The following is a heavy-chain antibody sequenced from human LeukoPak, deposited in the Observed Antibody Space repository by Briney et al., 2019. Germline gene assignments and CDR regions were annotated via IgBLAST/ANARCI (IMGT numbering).Heavy chain of an antibody. CDR2: ISSSSSYI. CDR3: ARGPTVTYFVY. V-gene: IGHV3-21*01. Sequence: GGSLRLSCAASGFTFSSYSMNWVRQAPGKGLEWVSSISSSSSYIYYADSVKGRFTISRDNAKNSLYLQMNSLRAEDTAVYYCARGPTVTYFVYWGQGTLVTVSS. D-gene: IGHD4-11*01. J-gene: IGHJ4*02. CDR1: GFTFSSYS.